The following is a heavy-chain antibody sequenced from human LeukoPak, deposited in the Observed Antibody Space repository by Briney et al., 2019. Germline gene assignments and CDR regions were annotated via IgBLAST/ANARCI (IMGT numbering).Heavy chain of an antibody. V-gene: IGHV4-59*01. D-gene: IGHD3-22*01. CDR2: IYYSGST. J-gene: IGHJ3*02. Sequence: PSETLSLTCTVSGGSISSYYWSWIRQPPGKGLEWIGYIYYSGSTNYNPSLKSRVTISVDTSKNQFSLKLSSVTAADTAVYYCAISPITMILSTGAFDIWGQGTMVTVSS. CDR3: AISPITMILSTGAFDI. CDR1: GGSISSYY.